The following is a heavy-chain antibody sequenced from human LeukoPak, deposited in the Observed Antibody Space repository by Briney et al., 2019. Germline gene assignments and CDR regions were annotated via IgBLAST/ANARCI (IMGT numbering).Heavy chain of an antibody. J-gene: IGHJ3*02. CDR1: GFTFSSYG. CDR2: ISGSGGST. V-gene: IGHV3-23*01. CDR3: ARGGTPGYAFDI. D-gene: IGHD1-1*01. Sequence: PGGTLRLSCAASGFTFSSYGMSWVRQAPGKGLEWVSAISGSGGSTYYADSVKGRFTISRDNFKNTLYLQMNSLRAEDTAVYYCARGGTPGYAFDIWGQGTMVTVSS.